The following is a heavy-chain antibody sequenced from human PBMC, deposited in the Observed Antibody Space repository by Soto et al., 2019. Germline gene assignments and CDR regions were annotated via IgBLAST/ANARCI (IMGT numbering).Heavy chain of an antibody. V-gene: IGHV1-8*01. D-gene: IGHD4-17*01. J-gene: IGHJ2*01. CDR1: GYTFTSYD. CDR3: ARDYYGDYSDWYFDL. Sequence: ASVKVSCKASGYTFTSYDINWVRQATGQGLEWMGWMNPNSGNTGYAQKFQGRFTMTKNTSISTAYMELSSLRSEDTAVYYCARDYYGDYSDWYFDLWGRGTLVTVSS. CDR2: MNPNSGNT.